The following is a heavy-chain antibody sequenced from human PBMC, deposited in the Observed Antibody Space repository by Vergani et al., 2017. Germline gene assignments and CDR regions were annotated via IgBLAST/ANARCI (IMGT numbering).Heavy chain of an antibody. Sequence: EVHLLESGGGLIQPGGSLRISCAASGFTFDNYAMTWVRQAPGKGLQWVSGISGSGGSTYYADSVKGRFTISRDNSKNTLYLQMNSLRAEDTAVYYCAKNPQPRYSGYDYFLFDYWGQGTLVTVSS. V-gene: IGHV3-23*01. CDR2: ISGSGGST. J-gene: IGHJ4*02. D-gene: IGHD5-12*01. CDR3: AKNPQPRYSGYDYFLFDY. CDR1: GFTFDNYA.